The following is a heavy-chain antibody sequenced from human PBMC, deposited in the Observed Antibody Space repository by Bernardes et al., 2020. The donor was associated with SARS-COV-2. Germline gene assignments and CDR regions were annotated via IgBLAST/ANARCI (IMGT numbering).Heavy chain of an antibody. D-gene: IGHD2-15*01. V-gene: IGHV3-23*01. CDR3: AKDKGGGSTGPSDY. J-gene: IGHJ4*02. Sequence: GGSLRLSCAASGFTFTSYSMSWVRQAPGKGLEWVSAIRASGDSTYYADSVKGRFTISRDIAKNTLYLQMNGLRAEDTALYYCAKDKGGGSTGPSDYWGQGTLVTVSS. CDR1: GFTFTSYS. CDR2: IRASGDST.